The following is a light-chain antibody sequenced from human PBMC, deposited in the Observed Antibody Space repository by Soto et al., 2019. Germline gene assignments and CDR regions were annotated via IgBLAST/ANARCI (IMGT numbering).Light chain of an antibody. V-gene: IGKV3-15*01. J-gene: IGKJ5*01. Sequence: EIVITQSPATLPVSPGERATLSCRASQSVSSNLAWHQQKPGQAPRILMYDASTRATGIPARFSGSGSGTEFTLTISSLQSEDFAVYYCQQYHNWPITFGQGTRLEIK. CDR2: DAS. CDR3: QQYHNWPIT. CDR1: QSVSSN.